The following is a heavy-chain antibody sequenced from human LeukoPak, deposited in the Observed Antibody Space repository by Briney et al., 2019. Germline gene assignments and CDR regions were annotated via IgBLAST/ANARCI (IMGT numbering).Heavy chain of an antibody. Sequence: SETLSLTCAVYGGSFSGYYWSWIRQPPGKGLEWIGEINHSGSANYNPSLKSRVTISVDTSKNQFSLKLSSVTAADTAVYYCARVWGAPKEGLFDYWGQGTLVTVSS. V-gene: IGHV4-34*01. CDR3: ARVWGAPKEGLFDY. CDR1: GGSFSGYY. CDR2: INHSGSA. D-gene: IGHD1-26*01. J-gene: IGHJ4*02.